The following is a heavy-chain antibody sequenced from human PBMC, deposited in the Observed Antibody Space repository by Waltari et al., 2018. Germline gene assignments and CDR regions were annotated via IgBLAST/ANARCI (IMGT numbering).Heavy chain of an antibody. CDR2: IRYDGSNK. Sequence: QVQLVESGGGVVQPGGSLRLSCAASGSTFSSYGMHWVRQAPGKGLEWVAFIRYDGSNKYYADSVKGRFTISRDNSKNTLYLQMNSLRAEDTAVYYCAKARTRGAFDIWGQGTMVTVSS. CDR1: GSTFSSYG. V-gene: IGHV3-30*02. D-gene: IGHD1-26*01. CDR3: AKARTRGAFDI. J-gene: IGHJ3*02.